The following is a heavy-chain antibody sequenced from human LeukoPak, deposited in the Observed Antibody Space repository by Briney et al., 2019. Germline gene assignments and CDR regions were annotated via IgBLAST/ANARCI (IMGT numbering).Heavy chain of an antibody. Sequence: SETLSLTCAVYGGSFSGYYWSWIRQPPGKGLEWIGEINHRGSNKYNPSLKSRVTISVDTSKNQFSLKLSSVTAADTAVYYCARGGDYGYVYWGQGTLVTVSS. J-gene: IGHJ4*02. CDR2: INHRGSN. CDR1: GGSFSGYY. V-gene: IGHV4-34*01. CDR3: ARGGDYGYVY. D-gene: IGHD5-18*01.